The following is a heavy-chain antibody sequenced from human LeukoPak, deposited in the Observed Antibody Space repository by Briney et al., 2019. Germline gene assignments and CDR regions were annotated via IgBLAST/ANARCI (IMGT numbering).Heavy chain of an antibody. V-gene: IGHV4-39*07. CDR1: GGSISSSSYY. CDR2: IYYSGST. D-gene: IGHD6-19*01. Sequence: SETLSLTCTVSGGSISSSSYYWGWIRQPPGKGLEWIGSIYYSGSTYYNPSLKSRVTISVGKSKNQFSLKLSSVTAADTAVYYCARSPYIAVAGIDYWGQGTLVTISS. J-gene: IGHJ4*02. CDR3: ARSPYIAVAGIDY.